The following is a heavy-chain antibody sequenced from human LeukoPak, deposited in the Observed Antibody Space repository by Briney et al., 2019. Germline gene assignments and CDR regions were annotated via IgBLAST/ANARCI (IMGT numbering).Heavy chain of an antibody. J-gene: IGHJ4*02. CDR1: GGSISSYY. CDR3: AGSRGYSYGYKDY. D-gene: IGHD5-18*01. V-gene: IGHV4-59*01. Sequence: SETLSLTCTVSGGSISSYYWSWIRQPPGKGLEWIGYIYYSGSTNYNPSLKSRVTISVDTSKNQFSLKLSSVTAADTAVYYCAGSRGYSYGYKDYWGQGTLVTVSS. CDR2: IYYSGST.